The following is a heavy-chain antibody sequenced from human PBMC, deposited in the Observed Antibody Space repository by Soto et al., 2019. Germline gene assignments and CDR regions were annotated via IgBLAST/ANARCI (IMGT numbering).Heavy chain of an antibody. CDR1: GFTFSSYW. V-gene: IGHV3-7*05. CDR3: AREGGYYDSSGYSNFDY. Sequence: GGSLRLSCAASGFTFSSYWMSWVRQAPGKGLEWVANIKQDGSEKYYVDSVKGRFTISRDNAKNSLYLQMNSLRAEDTAVYYCAREGGYYDSSGYSNFDYWGQGTLVTVSS. J-gene: IGHJ4*02. D-gene: IGHD3-22*01. CDR2: IKQDGSEK.